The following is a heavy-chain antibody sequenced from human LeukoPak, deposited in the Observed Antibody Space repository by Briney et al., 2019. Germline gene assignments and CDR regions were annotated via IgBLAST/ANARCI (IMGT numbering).Heavy chain of an antibody. J-gene: IGHJ4*02. Sequence: PGGSLRLFCAASGFTFSSYWMSWVRQAPGKGLEWVANIKQDGSEKYYVDSVKGRFTISRDNAKNSLYLQMNSLRAEDTAVYYCARHDHYSGGSCVYWGQGTLVTVSS. CDR2: IKQDGSEK. D-gene: IGHD2-15*01. CDR1: GFTFSSYW. CDR3: ARHDHYSGGSCVY. V-gene: IGHV3-7*01.